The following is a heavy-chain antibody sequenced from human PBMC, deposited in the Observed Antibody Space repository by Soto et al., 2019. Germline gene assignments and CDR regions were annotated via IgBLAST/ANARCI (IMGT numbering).Heavy chain of an antibody. Sequence: EVQLVESGGGLVQPGRSLRLSCAASGFRFDDYGIHLVLQVSWKGLEFVSGISYYSGSIGYAESVKGRFTISRDNAKNSLYLQMNSLRAEDTALYYCEKSMGGTANGMDVWGQGPTVTASS. D-gene: IGHD2-15*01. V-gene: IGHV3-9*01. J-gene: IGHJ6*02. CDR2: ISYYSGSI. CDR1: GFRFDDYG. CDR3: EKSMGGTANGMDV.